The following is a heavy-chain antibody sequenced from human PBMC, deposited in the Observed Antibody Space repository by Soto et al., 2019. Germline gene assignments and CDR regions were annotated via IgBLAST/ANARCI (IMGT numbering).Heavy chain of an antibody. Sequence: ASVKVSCKASGYTFTSYDINWVRQATGQGLEWMGWMNPNSGNTGYAQKFQGRVTMTRNTSISTAYMELRSLRSEDTAVYYCARGLYSNYSWQYYYYYYYMDVWGKGTTVTVSS. V-gene: IGHV1-8*01. CDR1: GYTFTSYD. CDR2: MNPNSGNT. J-gene: IGHJ6*03. D-gene: IGHD4-4*01. CDR3: ARGLYSNYSWQYYYYYYYMDV.